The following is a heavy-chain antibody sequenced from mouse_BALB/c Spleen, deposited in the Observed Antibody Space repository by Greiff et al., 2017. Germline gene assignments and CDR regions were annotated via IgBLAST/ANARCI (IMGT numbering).Heavy chain of an antibody. CDR2: ISDGGSYT. J-gene: IGHJ1*01. V-gene: IGHV5-4*02. D-gene: IGHD2-1*01. CDR3: ARDYGNYVGYFDV. Sequence: EVQLQESGGGLVKPGGSLKLSCAASGFTFSDYYMYWVRQTPEKRLEWVATISDGGSYTYYPDSVKGRFTISRDNAKNNLYLQMSSLKSEDTAMYYCARDYGNYVGYFDVWGAGTTVTVSS. CDR1: GFTFSDYY.